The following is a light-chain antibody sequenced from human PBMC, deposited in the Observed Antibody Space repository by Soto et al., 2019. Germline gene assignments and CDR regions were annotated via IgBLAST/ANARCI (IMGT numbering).Light chain of an antibody. CDR1: SNDVGSYNL. CDR3: CSYAGSSRGDV. Sequence: QSALTQPASVSGSPGQSITISCTGTSNDVGSYNLVSWYQQLPGKAPKLLIYEVNKRPSGVSNRFSGSKSGNTASLTISGLQAEDEADDYCCSYAGSSRGDVFGTGTKLTVL. CDR2: EVN. V-gene: IGLV2-23*02. J-gene: IGLJ1*01.